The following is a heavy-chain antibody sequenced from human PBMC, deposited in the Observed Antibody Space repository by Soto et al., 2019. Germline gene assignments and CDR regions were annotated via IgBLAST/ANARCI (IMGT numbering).Heavy chain of an antibody. V-gene: IGHV4-34*01. CDR1: VGSFRGYY. J-gene: IGHJ3*02. D-gene: IGHD2-15*01. Sequence: QVQLQQWGAGLLKPSETLSLTCAVYVGSFRGYYWSWIRQPPGKGLEWIGEINRSGSTNYNPSLKSRVTISVDTSKNQFSLKLSSVTAADTAVYYCARKGLELQWSAFDIWGQGTMVTVSS. CDR2: INRSGST. CDR3: ARKGLELQWSAFDI.